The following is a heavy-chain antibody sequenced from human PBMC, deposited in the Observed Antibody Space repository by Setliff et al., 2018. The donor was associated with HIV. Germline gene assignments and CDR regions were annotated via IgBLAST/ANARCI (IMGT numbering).Heavy chain of an antibody. CDR3: ALPRVFDSFHV. CDR1: GYTFTGYY. V-gene: IGHV1-2*06. Sequence: ASVKVSCKASGYTFTGYYMHWVRQAPGQGLEWIGRISPDNGAAEYAPQFQGRVIMTVDTSISTAYLEIPRLTSDDAAVYYCALPRVFDSFHVWGQGTMVTVSS. J-gene: IGHJ3*01. CDR2: ISPDNGAA.